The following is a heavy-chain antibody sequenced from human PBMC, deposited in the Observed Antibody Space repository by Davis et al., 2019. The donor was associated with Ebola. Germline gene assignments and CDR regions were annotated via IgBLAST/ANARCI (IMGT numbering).Heavy chain of an antibody. CDR1: GFTFNSYA. D-gene: IGHD3-10*01. CDR2: ISGGADST. J-gene: IGHJ6*03. Sequence: GESLKISCAAPGFTFNSYAMNWVRQAPGKGLEWVSSISGGADSTYYADSVKGRFTISRDNSKNTLYLQMNSLRAEDTAVYYCARDGTGWFGHEEVWYYYYYYMDVWGKGTTVTVSS. V-gene: IGHV3-23*01. CDR3: ARDGTGWFGHEEVWYYYYYYMDV.